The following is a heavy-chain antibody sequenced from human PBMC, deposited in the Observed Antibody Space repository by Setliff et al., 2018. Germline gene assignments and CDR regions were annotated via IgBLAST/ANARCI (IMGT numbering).Heavy chain of an antibody. CDR3: VRDRYGRNSDGSGVNNWFDS. Sequence: KTSETLSLTCNVSGASISNGSHYWSWIRQSAGEKPTWIGHVYSTGSTNYNPSFESRVSISVDKSNNQFSLKMTSVTAADTAMYYCVRDRYGRNSDGSGVNNWFDSWGQGILVTVSS. V-gene: IGHV4-61*09. CDR2: VYSTGST. CDR1: GASISNGSHY. J-gene: IGHJ5*01. D-gene: IGHD2-15*01.